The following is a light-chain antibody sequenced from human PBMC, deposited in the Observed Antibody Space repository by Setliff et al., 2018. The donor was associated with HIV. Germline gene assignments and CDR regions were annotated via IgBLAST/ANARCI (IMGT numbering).Light chain of an antibody. CDR3: CSYAGSSTLV. CDR1: SSDVGAYNY. Sequence: QSALTQPRSVSGSPGQTVTFSCTGSSSDVGAYNYVSWYQQHPGKAPKLMIYDVTKRPSGVSNRFSGSKSGNTASLTISGLQAEDEADYYCCSYAGSSTLVFGGGTK. J-gene: IGLJ2*01. CDR2: DVT. V-gene: IGLV2-11*01.